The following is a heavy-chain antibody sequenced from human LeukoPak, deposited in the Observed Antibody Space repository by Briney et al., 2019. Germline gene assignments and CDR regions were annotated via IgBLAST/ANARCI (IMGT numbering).Heavy chain of an antibody. D-gene: IGHD4-23*01. J-gene: IGHJ4*02. Sequence: SLKVSCKASVGTFSRYSISWGRQDPGQGLEWMGGANNIVGATYYAQKVQGRVTISRDESTSTANMELSSLRPDDTAVYYCARGRVMNDYGGNILEYWGQGTLVPVSS. CDR2: ANNIVGAT. CDR3: ARGRVMNDYGGNILEY. CDR1: VGTFSRYS. V-gene: IGHV1-69*13.